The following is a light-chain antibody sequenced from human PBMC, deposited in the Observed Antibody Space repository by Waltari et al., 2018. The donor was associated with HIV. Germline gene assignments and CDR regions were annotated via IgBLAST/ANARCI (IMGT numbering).Light chain of an antibody. J-gene: IGLJ1*01. CDR3: VGWDSRLRGYV. V-gene: IGLV1-47*01. Sequence: QSVLTQPPSASGAPGQRVTISCSGSSSHIENDNVYWYQQFPGAAPKLLIYKDTQRPSGVPDRFTGSKSGTSASLAIGGLRSDDEADYYCVGWDSRLRGYVFGAGTKVTVL. CDR2: KDT. CDR1: SSHIENDN.